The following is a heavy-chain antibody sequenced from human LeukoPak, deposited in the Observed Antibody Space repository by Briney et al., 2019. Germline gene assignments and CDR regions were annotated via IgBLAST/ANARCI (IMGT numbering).Heavy chain of an antibody. Sequence: GASVKVSCKASGGTFSSYAISWVRQAPGQGLEWMGWISAYNGNTNYAQKLQGRVTMTTDTSTSTAYMELRSLRSDDTAVYYCARDSVPATVTTFSNYWGQGTLSPSPQ. D-gene: IGHD4-17*01. CDR1: GGTFSSYA. J-gene: IGHJ4*02. V-gene: IGHV1-18*01. CDR2: ISAYNGNT. CDR3: ARDSVPATVTTFSNY.